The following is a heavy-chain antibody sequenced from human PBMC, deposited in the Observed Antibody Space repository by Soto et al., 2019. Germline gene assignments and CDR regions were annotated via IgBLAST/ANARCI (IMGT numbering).Heavy chain of an antibody. CDR2: IIPMFGTP. V-gene: IGHV1-69*13. D-gene: IGHD5-18*01. Sequence: SVKVSCKVSGGSCRGYAVSCVLQSPVQCLEWMGGIIPMFGTPNYAQKFQERITIIADEGTSTVYMELSSLTSEDTAVYYCARDSTAMIMSSFDYWGQGTLVTVSS. J-gene: IGHJ4*01. CDR3: ARDSTAMIMSSFDY. CDR1: GGSCRGYA.